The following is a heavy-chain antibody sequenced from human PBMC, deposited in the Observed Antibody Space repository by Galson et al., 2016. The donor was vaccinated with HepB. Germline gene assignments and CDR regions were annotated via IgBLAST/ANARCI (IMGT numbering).Heavy chain of an antibody. CDR1: GFSLTTSGVG. CDR3: AHLVNWNPLSYFDY. D-gene: IGHD1-20*01. J-gene: IGHJ4*02. V-gene: IGHV2-5*01. CDR2: IYWNDDK. Sequence: PALVKPTQTLTLTRTFSGFSLTTSGVGVGWIRQPPGKALEWLALIYWNDDKRNSPSLKSRLTILKDTSKNQVVLTMTNMDPVDTATYYCAHLVNWNPLSYFDYWGQGILVTVSS.